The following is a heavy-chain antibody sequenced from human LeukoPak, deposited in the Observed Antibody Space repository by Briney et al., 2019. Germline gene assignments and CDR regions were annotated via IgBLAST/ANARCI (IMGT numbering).Heavy chain of an antibody. V-gene: IGHV3-7*01. Sequence: GGSLRLSCTASGFTFSNFGMSWVRQAPGKGLEWVANIKQDGSEKYYVDSVKGRFTISRDNAKNSLYLQMNSLRAEDTAVYYCARDRGGVTPRFDYWGQGTLVTVSS. CDR3: ARDRGGVTPRFDY. CDR2: IKQDGSEK. J-gene: IGHJ4*02. D-gene: IGHD3-16*01. CDR1: GFTFSNFG.